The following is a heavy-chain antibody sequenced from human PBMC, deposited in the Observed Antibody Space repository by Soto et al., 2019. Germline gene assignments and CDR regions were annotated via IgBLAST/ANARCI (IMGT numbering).Heavy chain of an antibody. D-gene: IGHD5-18*01. CDR3: ATSHVDTAMVLGGWFDP. V-gene: IGHV5-10-1*01. CDR2: IDPSDSYT. CDR1: GYSFTSYW. J-gene: IGHJ5*02. Sequence: GESLKISCKGSGYSFTSYWISWVRQMPGKGLEWMGRIDPSDSYTNYSPSFQGHVTISADKSISTAYLQWSSLKASDTAMYYCATSHVDTAMVLGGWFDPWGQGTRVTVAS.